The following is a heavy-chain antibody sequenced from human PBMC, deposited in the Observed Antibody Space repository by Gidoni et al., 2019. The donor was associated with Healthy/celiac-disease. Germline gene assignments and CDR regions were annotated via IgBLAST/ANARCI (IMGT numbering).Heavy chain of an antibody. CDR3: AREPSGVGATYYFDY. CDR2: IWYDGSNK. V-gene: IGHV3-33*01. J-gene: IGHJ4*02. CDR1: GFTFSSHG. Sequence: QVQLVESGGGVVQPGRSLRLSCAASGFTFSSHGMHWVRQVPGKGLEWVAVIWYDGSNKYYADSVKGRFTISRDNSKNTLYLQMNSLRAEDTAVYYCAREPSGVGATYYFDYWGQGTLVTVSS. D-gene: IGHD1-26*01.